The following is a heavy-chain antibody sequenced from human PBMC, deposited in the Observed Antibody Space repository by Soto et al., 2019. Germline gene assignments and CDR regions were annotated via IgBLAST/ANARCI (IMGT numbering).Heavy chain of an antibody. Sequence: GASVKVSCKASGGTFSSYTITWVRQAPGQGLEWMGWISAYNGNTNYAQKLQGRVTMTTDTSTSTAYMELRSLRSDDTAVYYCAGTRGYCSGGSCPTVVDYWGQGTLVTVSS. CDR3: AGTRGYCSGGSCPTVVDY. V-gene: IGHV1-18*01. D-gene: IGHD2-15*01. CDR1: GGTFSSYT. CDR2: ISAYNGNT. J-gene: IGHJ4*02.